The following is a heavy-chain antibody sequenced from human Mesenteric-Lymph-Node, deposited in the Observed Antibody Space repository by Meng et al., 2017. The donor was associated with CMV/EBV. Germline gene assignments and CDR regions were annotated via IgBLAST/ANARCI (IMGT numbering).Heavy chain of an antibody. CDR2: ISGSGGST. D-gene: IGHD1-26*01. V-gene: IGHV3-23*01. J-gene: IGHJ6*02. CDR3: AKGQVLVGATYDYGMDV. CDR1: RLTFSSYA. Sequence: GGSLRLSCAVSRLTFSSYAMSWVRQAPGKGLEWVSAISGSGGSTYYADSVKGRFTISRDNSKSTLYLRMNSLSAEDTALSYCAKGQVLVGATYDYGMDVWGQGTTVTVSS.